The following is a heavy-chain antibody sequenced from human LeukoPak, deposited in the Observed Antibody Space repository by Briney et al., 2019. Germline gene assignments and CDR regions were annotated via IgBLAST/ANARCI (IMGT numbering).Heavy chain of an antibody. Sequence: GESLKISCKGSGYSFTSYWIGWVRQMPGKGLEWMGIIYPGDSDTRYSPSFQGQVTISADKSIGTAYLQWSSLKASDTAMYYCARYGSGTSYYYYAMDVWGQGTTVTVSS. D-gene: IGHD3-10*01. CDR1: GYSFTSYW. V-gene: IGHV5-51*01. J-gene: IGHJ6*02. CDR3: ARYGSGTSYYYYAMDV. CDR2: IYPGDSDT.